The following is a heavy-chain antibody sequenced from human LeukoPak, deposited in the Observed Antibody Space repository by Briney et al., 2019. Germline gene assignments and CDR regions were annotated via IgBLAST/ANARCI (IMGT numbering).Heavy chain of an antibody. J-gene: IGHJ4*02. CDR2: INSDGSST. Sequence: GGSLRLSCAASGFTFSSYWMHWVRQAPGKGLVWVSRINSDGSSTSYADSVKGRFTISRDNAKNTLYLQMNSLRVEDTAVYYCAKDRSSSWSFDYWGQGTLVTVSS. V-gene: IGHV3-74*01. D-gene: IGHD6-13*01. CDR1: GFTFSSYW. CDR3: AKDRSSSWSFDY.